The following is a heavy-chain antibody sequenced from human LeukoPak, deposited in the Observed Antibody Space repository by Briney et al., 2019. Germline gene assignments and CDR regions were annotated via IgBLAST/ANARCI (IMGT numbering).Heavy chain of an antibody. CDR3: ATGYCSRTSCYRFFDY. CDR2: IYPGDSDT. V-gene: IGHV5-51*01. CDR1: GYSFTSYW. Sequence: GESLKISCKGSGYSFTSYWIGWVRQMPGKGLEWMGIIYPGDSDTRYSPSFQGQVTISADKSISTAYLQWSSLKASDTAMYYCATGYCSRTSCYRFFDYWGQGTLVTVSS. J-gene: IGHJ4*02. D-gene: IGHD2-2*02.